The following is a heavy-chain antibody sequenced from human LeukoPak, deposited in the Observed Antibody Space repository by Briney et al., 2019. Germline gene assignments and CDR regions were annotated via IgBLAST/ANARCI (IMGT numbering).Heavy chain of an antibody. CDR2: ISAYNGNT. D-gene: IGHD3-3*01. J-gene: IGHJ6*03. CDR3: ARATPGGYDFWSGYLGAYYYYMDV. Sequence: ASVKVSCKASGYTFTSYGISWVRQAPGQGLEWMGWISAYNGNTNYVQKLQGRVTMTTDTSTSTAYMELRSLRSDDTAVYYCARATPGGYDFWSGYLGAYYYYMDVWGKGTTVTVSS. CDR1: GYTFTSYG. V-gene: IGHV1-18*01.